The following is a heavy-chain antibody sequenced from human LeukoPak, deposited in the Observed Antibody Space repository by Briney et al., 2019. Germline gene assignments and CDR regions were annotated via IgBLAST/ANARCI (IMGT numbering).Heavy chain of an antibody. Sequence: SETLSLTCTVSGGSISSGGYYWSWIRQPPGKGLEWIGYIYHSGSTYYNPSLKSRVTISVDRSKNQFSLKLSSVTAADTAVYYCASTIGAAAGAFDIWGQGTMVTVSS. J-gene: IGHJ3*02. D-gene: IGHD6-13*01. CDR1: GGSISSGGYY. CDR2: IYHSGST. V-gene: IGHV4-30-2*02. CDR3: ASTIGAAAGAFDI.